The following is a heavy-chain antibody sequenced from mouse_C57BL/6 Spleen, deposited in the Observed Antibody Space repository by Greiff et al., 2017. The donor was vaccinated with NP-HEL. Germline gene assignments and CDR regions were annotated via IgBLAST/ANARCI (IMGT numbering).Heavy chain of an antibody. Sequence: VQPQQSGPELVKPGASVKISCKASGYAFSSSWMNWVKQRPGKGLEWIGRIYPGDGDTNYNGKFKGKATLTADKSSSTAYMQLSSLTSEDSAVYFCARRRAYYGNYDAMDYWGQGTSVTVSS. J-gene: IGHJ4*01. V-gene: IGHV1-82*01. D-gene: IGHD2-10*01. CDR2: IYPGDGDT. CDR1: GYAFSSSW. CDR3: ARRRAYYGNYDAMDY.